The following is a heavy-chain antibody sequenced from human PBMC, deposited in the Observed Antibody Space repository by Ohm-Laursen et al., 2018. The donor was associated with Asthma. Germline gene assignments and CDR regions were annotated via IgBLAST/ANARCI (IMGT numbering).Heavy chain of an antibody. CDR3: ASSVYCSGGSCYNYYYYYGMDV. Sequence: SSVKVSCKASGGTFSSYAISWVRQAPGQGLEWMGGIIPIFGTANYAQKFQGRVTITADESTSTAYMELSSLRSEDTAVYYCASSVYCSGGSCYNYYYYYGMDVWGQGTTVTVSS. D-gene: IGHD2-15*01. J-gene: IGHJ6*02. CDR1: GGTFSSYA. CDR2: IIPIFGTA. V-gene: IGHV1-69*01.